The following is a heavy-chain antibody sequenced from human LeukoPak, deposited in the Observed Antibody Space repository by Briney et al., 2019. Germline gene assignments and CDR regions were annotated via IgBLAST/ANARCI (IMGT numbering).Heavy chain of an antibody. CDR1: GYTFTSYA. J-gene: IGHJ4*02. D-gene: IGHD5-18*01. V-gene: IGHV7-4-1*02. Sequence: GASVTVSCKPSGYTFTSYAISWVRQAPGQGLEWMGWINTNTGNQIYAQGFAGRYVFYLDTSVSTAYLQMSGLKADDTAVYYCGRDPKLGIRGYTYGYIDSWGQGTLVIVSS. CDR2: INTNTGNQ. CDR3: GRDPKLGIRGYTYGYIDS.